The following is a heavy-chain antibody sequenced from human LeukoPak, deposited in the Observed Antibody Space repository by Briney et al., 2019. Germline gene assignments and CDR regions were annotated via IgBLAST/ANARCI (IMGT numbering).Heavy chain of an antibody. CDR1: GGSISSYY. J-gene: IGHJ5*02. Sequence: SETLSLTCTVSGGSISSYYWSWIRQPPGKGLEWIGRIYTSGSTNYNPSLKSRVTISVDTSKNQFSLKLSSVTAADTAVYYCAREGNYDFWSGSQNWFDPWGQGTLVTVSS. CDR2: IYTSGST. D-gene: IGHD3-3*01. V-gene: IGHV4-4*08. CDR3: AREGNYDFWSGSQNWFDP.